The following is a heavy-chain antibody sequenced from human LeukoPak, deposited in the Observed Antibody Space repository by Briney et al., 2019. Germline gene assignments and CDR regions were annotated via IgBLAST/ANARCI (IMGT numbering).Heavy chain of an antibody. CDR3: ARVPQYSYGFVWFDP. CDR1: GYTFTSYG. D-gene: IGHD5-18*01. Sequence: ASVKVSCKASGYTFTSYGISWVRQAPGQGLEWMGWISAYNGNTNYAQKLQGRVTMTTDTSTSTAYMELRSLRSDDTAVYYCARVPQYSYGFVWFDPWGQGTLVTVSS. V-gene: IGHV1-18*01. CDR2: ISAYNGNT. J-gene: IGHJ5*02.